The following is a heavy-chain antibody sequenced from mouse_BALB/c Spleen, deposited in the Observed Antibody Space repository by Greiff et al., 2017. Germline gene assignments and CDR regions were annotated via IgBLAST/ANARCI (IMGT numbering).Heavy chain of an antibody. Sequence: VQLQQSGAELAKPGASVKMSCKASGYTFTSYWMHWVKQRPGQGLEWIGYINPSTGYTEYNQKFKDKATLTADKSSSTAYMQLSSLTSEDSAVYYCARGLLLRYWAMDYWGQGTSVTVSA. D-gene: IGHD2-3*01. CDR3: ARGLLLRYWAMDY. CDR2: INPSTGYT. CDR1: GYTFTSYW. J-gene: IGHJ4*01. V-gene: IGHV1-7*01.